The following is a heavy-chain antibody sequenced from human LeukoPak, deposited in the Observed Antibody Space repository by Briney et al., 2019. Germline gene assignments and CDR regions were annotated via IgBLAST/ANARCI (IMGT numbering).Heavy chain of an antibody. CDR3: ARDPGHDYGGNRLPVDAFDI. J-gene: IGHJ3*02. Sequence: GGSLRLSCAASGFTFSDYYMSWIRQAPGKGLEWVSYISSSGSTIYYADSVKGRFTISRDNAKNSLYLQMNSLRAEDTAVYYCARDPGHDYGGNRLPVDAFDIWGQGTMVTVSS. D-gene: IGHD4-23*01. CDR2: ISSSGSTI. V-gene: IGHV3-11*01. CDR1: GFTFSDYY.